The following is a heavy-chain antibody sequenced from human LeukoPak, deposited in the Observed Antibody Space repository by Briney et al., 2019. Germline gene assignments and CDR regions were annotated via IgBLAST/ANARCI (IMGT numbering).Heavy chain of an antibody. V-gene: IGHV3-33*01. CDR1: GFTFSSYD. CDR3: ARVRRITIFGVVPDHGSAFDI. D-gene: IGHD3-3*01. CDR2: IWYDGSNK. Sequence: GRSLRLSCAASGFTFSSYDMHWVRQAPGKGLEWVAVIWYDGSNKYYADSVKGRFTISRDNSKNTLYLQMNSLRAEDTAVYYCARVRRITIFGVVPDHGSAFDIWGQGTMVTVSS. J-gene: IGHJ3*02.